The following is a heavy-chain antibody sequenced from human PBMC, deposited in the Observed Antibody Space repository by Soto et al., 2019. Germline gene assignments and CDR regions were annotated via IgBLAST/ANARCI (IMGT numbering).Heavy chain of an antibody. J-gene: IGHJ4*02. CDR2: IILPFGTA. Sequence: QVRLVQSGAEVKKPGSSVKVSCKASGGTFSNYAINWVRQAPGQGLEWMGGIILPFGTANYAQKFQGRVTITADESLTTAYMELSGLRSEDTAVYYFARGPDFAGSFDYWGQGTLVTVSS. CDR3: ARGPDFAGSFDY. V-gene: IGHV1-69*12. CDR1: GGTFSNYA.